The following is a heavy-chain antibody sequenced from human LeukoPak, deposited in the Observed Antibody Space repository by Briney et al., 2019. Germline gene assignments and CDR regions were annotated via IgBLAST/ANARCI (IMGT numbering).Heavy chain of an antibody. V-gene: IGHV4-59*01. CDR1: GGSISSYY. D-gene: IGHD3-9*01. J-gene: IGHJ4*02. CDR2: IYYSGST. CDR3: ARAAYYHILTGYYIPGYFDY. Sequence: SETLSLTCTVSGGSISSYYWSWIRQPPGKGLEWIGYIYYSGSTNYNPSLKSRVTISVDTSKNQFSLKLSSVTAADTAVYYCARAAYYHILTGYYIPGYFDYWGQGTLVTVSS.